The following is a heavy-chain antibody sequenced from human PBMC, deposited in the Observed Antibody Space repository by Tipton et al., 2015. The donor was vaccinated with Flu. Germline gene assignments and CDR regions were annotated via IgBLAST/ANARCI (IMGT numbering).Heavy chain of an antibody. CDR3: ARLSYYDVDLKNFYFDY. J-gene: IGHJ4*02. Sequence: GLVKPSETLSLTCTVSGGSIGSNYWSWVRQPPGKGLEYIGYIHNSGTSNYNPSLKSRVTISVDTSKSQFSLMLRSVTAADTAVYYCARLSYYDVDLKNFYFDYWGQGALVTVSS. CDR1: GGSIGSNY. CDR2: IHNSGTS. V-gene: IGHV4-4*08. D-gene: IGHD3-16*01.